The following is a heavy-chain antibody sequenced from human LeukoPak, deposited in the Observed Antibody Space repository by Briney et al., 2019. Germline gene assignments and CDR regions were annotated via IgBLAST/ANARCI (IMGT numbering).Heavy chain of an antibody. CDR1: GGTFSSYA. D-gene: IGHD3-10*01. V-gene: IGHV1-69*06. CDR3: ARHSVVRGVGINWFDP. J-gene: IGHJ5*02. CDR2: IIPIFGTA. Sequence: GASVKVSCKASGGTFSSYAISWVRQAPGQGLEWMGGIIPIFGTANYAQKFQGRVTITADKSTSTAYMELSSLRSEDTAVYYCARHSVVRGVGINWFDPWGQGTLVTVSS.